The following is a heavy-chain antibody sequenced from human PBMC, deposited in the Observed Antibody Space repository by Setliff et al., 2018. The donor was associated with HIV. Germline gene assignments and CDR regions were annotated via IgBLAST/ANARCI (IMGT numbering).Heavy chain of an antibody. J-gene: IGHJ6*02. CDR2: ISSTSNYI. Sequence: GGSLRLPCAASGFTFSNYAMNWVRQAPGKGLEWVSSISSTSNYIYYADSVKGRFTISRDNAKNSLYLQMNSLRAEDTAVYYCARLIAYYYGMDVWGQGTTVTVSS. CDR1: GFTFSNYA. D-gene: IGHD6-13*01. CDR3: ARLIAYYYGMDV. V-gene: IGHV3-21*01.